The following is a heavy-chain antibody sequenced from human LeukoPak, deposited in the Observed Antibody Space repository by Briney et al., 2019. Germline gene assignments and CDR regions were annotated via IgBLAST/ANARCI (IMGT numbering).Heavy chain of an antibody. J-gene: IGHJ3*02. V-gene: IGHV3-7*01. CDR3: AGGAGWTSDI. CDR1: GFTFSRYW. CDR2: IKQDGSEK. Sequence: GGSLRLSCAAYGFTFSRYWMNWVRQAPGKGLEWLANIKQDGSEKYYVDSVKGRFTISRDNAQNLVYLQLNSLRADDTAVYYCAGGAGWTSDIWGQGTLVIVSS. D-gene: IGHD6-19*01.